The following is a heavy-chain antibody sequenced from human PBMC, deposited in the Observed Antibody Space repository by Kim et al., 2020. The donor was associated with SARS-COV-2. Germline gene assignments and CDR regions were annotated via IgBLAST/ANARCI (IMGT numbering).Heavy chain of an antibody. V-gene: IGHV3-30*09. J-gene: IGHJ2*01. CDR1: GFTFSGYA. D-gene: IGHD3-10*01. CDR3: ARDTKGGPVGR. CDR2: IERYGSNK. Sequence: GGSLRLSCAGSGFTFSGYAMHWVRQAPGKGLEWVAVIERYGSNKYYADAVKGRFAISRDNSKNSLYLQMNSLRAEDTAVYYCARDTKGGPVGRGGR.